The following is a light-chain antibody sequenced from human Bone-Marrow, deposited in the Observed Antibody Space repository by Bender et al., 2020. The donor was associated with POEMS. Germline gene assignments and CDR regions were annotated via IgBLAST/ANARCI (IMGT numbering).Light chain of an antibody. J-gene: IGLJ3*02. V-gene: IGLV1-44*01. CDR2: INN. CDR3: AAWEDSLNGWV. Sequence: QSVLTQPPSASGTPGQRVTISCSGSSSNIGTNPVNWYQQLPGTAPKLPIYINNQRPSGVPDRFSGSKSGTSASLAISGLQSEDKADYYCAAWEDSLNGWVFGGGTKLTVL. CDR1: SSNIGTNP.